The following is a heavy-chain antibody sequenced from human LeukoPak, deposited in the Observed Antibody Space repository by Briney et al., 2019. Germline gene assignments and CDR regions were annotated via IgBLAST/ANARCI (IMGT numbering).Heavy chain of an antibody. Sequence: GSSVKVSCKASGGTFSSYAISWVRQAPGQGLEWMGGIIPIFGTANYAQKFQGRVTITADESTSTAYMELSSLRSEGTAVYYCARSGGGSYYHYYYGMDVWGQGTMVTVSS. J-gene: IGHJ6*02. CDR1: GGTFSSYA. D-gene: IGHD1-26*01. CDR2: IIPIFGTA. V-gene: IGHV1-69*01. CDR3: ARSGGGSYYHYYYGMDV.